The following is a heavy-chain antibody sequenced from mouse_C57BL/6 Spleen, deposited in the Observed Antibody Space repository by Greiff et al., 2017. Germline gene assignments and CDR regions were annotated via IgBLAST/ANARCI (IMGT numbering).Heavy chain of an antibody. CDR2: IYPGDGDT. V-gene: IGHV1-82*01. CDR1: GYAFSSSW. J-gene: IGHJ4*01. D-gene: IGHD1-1*01. CDR3: ARGGYYYGSTVYAMDY. Sequence: QVQLKQSGPELVKPGASVKISCKASGYAFSSSWMNWVKQRPGKGLEWIGRIYPGDGDTNYNGKFKGKDTLTADKSSSTAYMQLSSLTSEDSAVYFCARGGYYYGSTVYAMDYWGQGTSVTVSS.